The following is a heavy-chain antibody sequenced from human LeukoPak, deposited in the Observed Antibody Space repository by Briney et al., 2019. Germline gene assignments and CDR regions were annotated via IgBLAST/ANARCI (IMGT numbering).Heavy chain of an antibody. Sequence: GGSLRLSCAASGFTVSSNYMSWVRQAPGRGLEWASVIYSGGSTYYADSVKGRFTISRDNAKNSLYLQMNSLRAEDTAVYYCARPLRESGYFYFDYWGQGTLVTVSS. CDR2: IYSGGST. CDR3: ARPLRESGYFYFDY. D-gene: IGHD3-3*01. V-gene: IGHV3-53*01. CDR1: GFTVSSNY. J-gene: IGHJ4*02.